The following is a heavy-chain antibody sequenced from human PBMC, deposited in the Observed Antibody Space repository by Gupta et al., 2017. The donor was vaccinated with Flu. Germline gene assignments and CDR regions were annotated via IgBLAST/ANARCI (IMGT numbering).Heavy chain of an antibody. CDR2: ISGSGGST. V-gene: IGHV3-23*01. D-gene: IGHD5-12*01. Sequence: EVQLLESGGGLVQPGGSLRLSCAASGFTFSSYAMSWVRQAPGKGLEWVSAISGSGGSTYYADSVKGRFTISRDNSKNTLYLQMNSLRAEDTAVYYCAKAVFRGSERDYYYYGMDVWGQGTTVTVSS. J-gene: IGHJ6*02. CDR1: GFTFSSYA. CDR3: AKAVFRGSERDYYYYGMDV.